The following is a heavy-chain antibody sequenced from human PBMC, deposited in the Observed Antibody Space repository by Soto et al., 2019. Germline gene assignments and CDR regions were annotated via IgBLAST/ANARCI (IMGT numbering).Heavy chain of an antibody. Sequence: EVQLLESGGGLIQPGGSLRLSCAASGITFSSYAMSWVRQAPGKGLEWVSAISGSGVSTYYADSVKGRFTISRDNSKNTLYLQMHSRRGEDTAVYYCAKDPVHSIAVAGSDYWGQGTLVTVSS. D-gene: IGHD6-19*01. CDR3: AKDPVHSIAVAGSDY. CDR2: ISGSGVST. V-gene: IGHV3-23*01. J-gene: IGHJ4*02. CDR1: GITFSSYA.